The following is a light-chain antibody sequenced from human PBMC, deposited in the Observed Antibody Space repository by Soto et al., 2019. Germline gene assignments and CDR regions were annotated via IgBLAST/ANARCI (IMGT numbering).Light chain of an antibody. CDR2: EVS. Sequence: QSALTQPGSVSGSPGQSITISCIGTSSDVGNYNFVSWYQHHPGKAPRLIISEVSNRPSGIPSRFSGSKSGNTASLTISGLRAEDEADYYCCSYTRSDTLLFGGGTQLTVL. CDR3: CSYTRSDTLL. CDR1: SSDVGNYNF. J-gene: IGLJ2*01. V-gene: IGLV2-23*02.